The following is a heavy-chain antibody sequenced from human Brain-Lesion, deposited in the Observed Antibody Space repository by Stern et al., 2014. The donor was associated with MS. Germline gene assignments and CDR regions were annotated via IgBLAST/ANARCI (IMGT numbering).Heavy chain of an antibody. CDR3: ARGRVVPGFQYYATDV. CDR1: GGSISSGGYY. V-gene: IGHV4-61*02. Sequence: QVQLVESGPGLVKPSQTLSLSCTVSGGSISSGGYYWSWIRQPAGKGLAWIGRIFNSGSTSYNPPLKSRVTISIDPSKTQFSLRLNSMTAADTAVYYCARGRVVPGFQYYATDVWGQGTTVIVSS. D-gene: IGHD2-2*01. J-gene: IGHJ6*02. CDR2: IFNSGST.